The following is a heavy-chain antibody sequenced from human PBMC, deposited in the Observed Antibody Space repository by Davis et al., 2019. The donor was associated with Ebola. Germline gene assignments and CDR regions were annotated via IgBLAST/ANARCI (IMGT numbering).Heavy chain of an antibody. V-gene: IGHV4-39*01. CDR3: ARLGGYYYDSSGYYGVLNWFDP. CDR1: GGSISSSSYY. Sequence: MPSETLSLTCTVSGGSISSSSYYWGWIRQPPGKGLEWIGSIYYSGSTYYNPSLKSRVTISVDTSKNQFSLKLSSVTAADTAVYYCARLGGYYYDSSGYYGVLNWFDPWGQGTLVTVSS. CDR2: IYYSGST. D-gene: IGHD3-22*01. J-gene: IGHJ5*02.